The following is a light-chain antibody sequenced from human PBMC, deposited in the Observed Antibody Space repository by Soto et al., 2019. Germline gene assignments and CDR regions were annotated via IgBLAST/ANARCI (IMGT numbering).Light chain of an antibody. J-gene: IGKJ1*01. Sequence: DIKMTQSPSRLSASVGDRVTITCRASQSIAYWLAWYQQKPGKAPNLLIYAASTLETGVPSRLSGSGYGTEFTLTIASLQPDDSATYYCQQYNSFSKTFGRGTKVDIK. V-gene: IGKV1-5*01. CDR3: QQYNSFSKT. CDR2: AAS. CDR1: QSIAYW.